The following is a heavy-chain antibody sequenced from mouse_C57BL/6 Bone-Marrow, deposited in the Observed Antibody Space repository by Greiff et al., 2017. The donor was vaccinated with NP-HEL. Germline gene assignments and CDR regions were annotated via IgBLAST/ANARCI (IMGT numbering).Heavy chain of an antibody. Sequence: QVQLKQPGAELVMPGASVKLSCKASGYTFTSYWMHWVKQRPGQGLEWIGEIDPSDSYTNYNQKFKGKSTLTVDKSSSTAYMQLSSLTSEDSAGYYCARPHDGYSRYWYVDVWGTGTTVTVSS. V-gene: IGHV1-69*01. D-gene: IGHD2-3*01. J-gene: IGHJ1*03. CDR3: ARPHDGYSRYWYVDV. CDR1: GYTFTSYW. CDR2: IDPSDSYT.